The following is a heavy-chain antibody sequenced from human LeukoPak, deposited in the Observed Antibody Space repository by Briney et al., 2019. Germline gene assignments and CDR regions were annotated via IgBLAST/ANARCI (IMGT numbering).Heavy chain of an antibody. CDR3: ARGNRGVLRYFDWLSNAYNFDY. V-gene: IGHV1-8*01. CDR2: MNPNSGNT. CDR1: GYTFTSYD. D-gene: IGHD3-9*01. Sequence: ASVKVSCKASGYTFTSYDINWVRQATGQELEWMGWMNPNSGNTGYAQKFQGRVTMTRNTSISTAYMELSSLRSEDTAVYYCARGNRGVLRYFDWLSNAYNFDYWGQGTLVTVSS. J-gene: IGHJ4*02.